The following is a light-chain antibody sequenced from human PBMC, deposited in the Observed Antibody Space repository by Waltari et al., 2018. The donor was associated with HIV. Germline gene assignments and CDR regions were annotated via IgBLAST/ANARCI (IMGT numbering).Light chain of an antibody. J-gene: IGKJ3*01. Sequence: DIQLTQSPSFLSASVGDRVTITCRASQGISSNLAWYQQKPGQAPTLLIYAASSLPTGVPSRFSGSGSGTEFTLTVRRLQPEDFATYFCQHLNSFPTFTFGPGTTVDVK. V-gene: IGKV1-9*01. CDR2: AAS. CDR1: QGISSN. CDR3: QHLNSFPTFT.